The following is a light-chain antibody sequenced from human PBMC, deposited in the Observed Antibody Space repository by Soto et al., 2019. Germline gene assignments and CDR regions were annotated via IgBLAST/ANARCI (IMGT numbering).Light chain of an antibody. CDR2: EVS. CDR3: SSYAGSNNSHV. CDR1: SSDVGGYNY. Sequence: QSALTQPPSASGSPGQSVTISCTGTSSDVGGYNYVSWYQQHPGKAPKLMIYEVSKRPSGVPDRFSGSKSGNTASLTVSGLQAEEEADYYCSSYAGSNNSHVFGTGTKVTVL. J-gene: IGLJ1*01. V-gene: IGLV2-8*01.